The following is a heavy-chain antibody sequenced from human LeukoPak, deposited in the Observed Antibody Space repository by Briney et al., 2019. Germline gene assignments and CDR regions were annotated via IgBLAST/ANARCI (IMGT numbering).Heavy chain of an antibody. D-gene: IGHD5-24*01. CDR2: ISSDSTYR. J-gene: IGHJ4*02. CDR3: ARDSERRDGFSLYFFDY. Sequence: PGGSLRLSCTASGFTFNSYTMNWVRQAPGKGLEWVSSISSDSTYRYYADSAKGRFTISRDNAENSLFLQMDSLRAEDTALYYCARDSERRDGFSLYFFDYWGRGTLVTVSS. V-gene: IGHV3-21*01. CDR1: GFTFNSYT.